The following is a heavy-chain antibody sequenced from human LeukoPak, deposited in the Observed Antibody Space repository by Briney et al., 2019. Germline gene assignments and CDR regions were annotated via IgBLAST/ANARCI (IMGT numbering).Heavy chain of an antibody. J-gene: IGHJ4*02. D-gene: IGHD2-21*01. V-gene: IGHV3-48*03. Sequence: PGGSLRLSCAASGFTFSSYEMNWVRRAPGKGLEWVSYISSGGRTIYYADSVKGRFTISRDNAKNTLYLQMNSLRAEDAAAYYCVRGNFNGGIDHWGQGTLVTVSS. CDR1: GFTFSSYE. CDR2: ISSGGRTI. CDR3: VRGNFNGGIDH.